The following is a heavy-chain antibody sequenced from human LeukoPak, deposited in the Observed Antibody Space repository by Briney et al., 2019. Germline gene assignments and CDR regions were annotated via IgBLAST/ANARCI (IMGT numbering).Heavy chain of an antibody. D-gene: IGHD3-22*01. Sequence: SGTLSLTCGVSGGSISSSNWWSWVRRPPGKGLEWIGEIYHSGTTNYNPSLKSRVTMSVDTSKNQFSLKLSSVTAADTAVYYCARDTYYYDSSGYGYDAFDIWGQGTMVTVSS. CDR1: GGSISSSNW. J-gene: IGHJ3*02. CDR3: ARDTYYYDSSGYGYDAFDI. CDR2: IYHSGTT. V-gene: IGHV4-4*02.